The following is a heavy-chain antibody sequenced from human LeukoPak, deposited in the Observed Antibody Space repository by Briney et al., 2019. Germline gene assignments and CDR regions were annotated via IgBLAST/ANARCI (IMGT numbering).Heavy chain of an antibody. D-gene: IGHD3-22*01. CDR3: ARSPHDYYDSSGYYSYFDY. CDR2: IYYSGST. CDR1: GGSISSYY. V-gene: IGHV4-59*06. Sequence: PSETLSLTCTVSGGSISSYYWSWIRQHPGKGLEWIGYIYYSGSTYYNPSLKSRVTISVDTSKNQFSLKLSSVTAADTAVYYCARSPHDYYDSSGYYSYFDYWGQGTLVTVSS. J-gene: IGHJ4*02.